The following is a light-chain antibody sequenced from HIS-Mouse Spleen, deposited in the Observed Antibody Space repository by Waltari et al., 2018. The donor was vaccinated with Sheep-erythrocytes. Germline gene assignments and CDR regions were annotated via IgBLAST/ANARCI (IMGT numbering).Light chain of an antibody. Sequence: SYELTQPPSVSVSPGQTASITCSGDKLGDKYACWYQQKPGQSPVLVIYQDSKRRSGIPERFSGSNSGNTATLTISGTQAMDEADYYCQAWDSSHVVFGGGTKLTVL. CDR2: QDS. V-gene: IGLV3-1*01. CDR3: QAWDSSHVV. J-gene: IGLJ2*01. CDR1: KLGDKY.